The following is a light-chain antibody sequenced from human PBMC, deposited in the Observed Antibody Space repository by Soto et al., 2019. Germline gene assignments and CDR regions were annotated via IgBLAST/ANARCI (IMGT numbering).Light chain of an antibody. CDR3: QQYGSSSWT. V-gene: IGKV3-20*01. Sequence: EIVLTQSPGTLSLSPGERATLSCRASQRVSSSFLAWYQQKPGQAPRLLIYGASSRATGIPDRFSGSGSGTDFTLTMSRLEPEDFAVYYCQQYGSSSWTFGQGTKVEIK. J-gene: IGKJ1*01. CDR2: GAS. CDR1: QRVSSSF.